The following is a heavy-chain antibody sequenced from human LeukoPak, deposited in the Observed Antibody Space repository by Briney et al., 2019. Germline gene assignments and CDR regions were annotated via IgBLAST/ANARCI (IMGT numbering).Heavy chain of an antibody. V-gene: IGHV3-43*01. CDR1: GFTFGDYT. Sequence: GGSLRLSCAASGFTFGDYTMHWVRQAPGKGLEWVSRISWNGGSTYYADSVKGRFTISRVNSKNSLYLQMNSLRTEDTALYYCEKDLRPHADNYFDYWGQGTLVTVSS. J-gene: IGHJ4*02. CDR2: ISWNGGST. CDR3: EKDLRPHADNYFDY.